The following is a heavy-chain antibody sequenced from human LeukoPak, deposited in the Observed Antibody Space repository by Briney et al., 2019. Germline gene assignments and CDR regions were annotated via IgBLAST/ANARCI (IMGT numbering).Heavy chain of an antibody. Sequence: PGGSLRLSCVASGFTFSDYYMTWIRQAPGKGLEWVSYISSSGSTTHYADSVKGRFTISRDNAKNSLYVQMNNLRAEDTAVYYCARVPRSGGSIDYWGQGTLVTVSS. D-gene: IGHD6-19*01. CDR2: ISSSGSTT. J-gene: IGHJ4*02. CDR1: GFTFSDYY. CDR3: ARVPRSGGSIDY. V-gene: IGHV3-11*01.